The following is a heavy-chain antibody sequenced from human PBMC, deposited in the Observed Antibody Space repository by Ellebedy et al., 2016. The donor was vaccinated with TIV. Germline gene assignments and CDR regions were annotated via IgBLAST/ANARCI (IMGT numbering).Heavy chain of an antibody. V-gene: IGHV3-7*01. CDR3: ARRVAGKASFDY. CDR1: GFTFSTYW. D-gene: IGHD6-19*01. CDR2: TKQDGSEK. J-gene: IGHJ4*02. Sequence: GESLKISCAASGFTFSTYWMGWVRQAAGKGLEWVANTKQDGSEKYYVDSVKGRFTVSRDNAKNSLYLQMNSLRAEDTAVYYCARRVAGKASFDYWGQGTLVTVSS.